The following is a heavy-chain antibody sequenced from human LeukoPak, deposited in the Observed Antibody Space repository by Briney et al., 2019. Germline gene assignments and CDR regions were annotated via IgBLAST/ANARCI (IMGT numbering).Heavy chain of an antibody. D-gene: IGHD2-2*01. CDR2: IYTSGST. V-gene: IGHV4-61*02. CDR3: ARVASVPAATFDY. J-gene: IGHJ4*02. Sequence: SETLSLTCTVSGGSISSGSYYWSWIRQPAGKGLEWIGRIYTSGSTNYNPSLKSRVTISVDTSKNQFSLKLSSVTATDTAAYYCARVASVPAATFDYWGRGTLVTVSS. CDR1: GGSISSGSYY.